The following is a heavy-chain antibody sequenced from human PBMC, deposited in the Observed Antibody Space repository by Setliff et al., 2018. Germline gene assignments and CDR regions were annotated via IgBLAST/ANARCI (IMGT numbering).Heavy chain of an antibody. Sequence: GGSLRLSCAASGFTFDDYTMHWVRQAPGKGLEWVSLISWDGGSTYYAESVKGRFTISRDNSKNSLYLQMNSLRTEDTALYYCAKGRSPKRGIRYYDSSALDYWGQGTLVTVSS. CDR2: ISWDGGST. V-gene: IGHV3-43*01. CDR1: GFTFDDYT. CDR3: AKGRSPKRGIRYYDSSALDY. J-gene: IGHJ4*02. D-gene: IGHD3-22*01.